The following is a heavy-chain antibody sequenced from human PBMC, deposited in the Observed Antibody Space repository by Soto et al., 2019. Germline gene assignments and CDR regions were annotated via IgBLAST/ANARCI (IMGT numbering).Heavy chain of an antibody. CDR2: ISSSSSYT. Sequence: QVQLVESGGGLVKPGGSLRLSCAASGFTFSDYYMSWIRQAPGKGLEWVSYISSSSSYTNYADSVKGRFTISRDNAKNPRYLQMNSLRAGDTAVYYCARGGSRSWYDADYWGQGTLVTVSS. CDR3: ARGGSRSWYDADY. V-gene: IGHV3-11*05. J-gene: IGHJ4*02. CDR1: GFTFSDYY. D-gene: IGHD6-13*01.